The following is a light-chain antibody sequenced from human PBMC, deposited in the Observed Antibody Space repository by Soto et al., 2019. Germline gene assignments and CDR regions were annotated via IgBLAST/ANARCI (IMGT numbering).Light chain of an antibody. CDR2: EVT. V-gene: IGLV2-23*02. Sequence: QSVLTQPASVSGSPGQSITISCTGTSSDVGSYNLVSWYQQHPGKAPKVMIFEVTKRPSGVSNRFSGSKSGNTASLTISGLQAEDEADYYCCSYAGSGTYVFGTGTKLTVL. CDR1: SSDVGSYNL. CDR3: CSYAGSGTYV. J-gene: IGLJ1*01.